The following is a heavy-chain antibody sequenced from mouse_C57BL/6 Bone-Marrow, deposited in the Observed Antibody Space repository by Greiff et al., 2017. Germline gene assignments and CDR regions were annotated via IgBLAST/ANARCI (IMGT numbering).Heavy chain of an antibody. CDR3: ASWSNYFFDY. Sequence: QVQLQQSGAELVRPGTSVKLSCKASGYTFTSYWMHWVKQRPGQGLEWIGVIDPSDSYTNYNQKFKGKATLTVDTSSSTAYMQLSSLTSEDSAVYDCASWSNYFFDYWGQGTTLTVSS. V-gene: IGHV1-59*01. J-gene: IGHJ2*01. D-gene: IGHD2-5*01. CDR1: GYTFTSYW. CDR2: IDPSDSYT.